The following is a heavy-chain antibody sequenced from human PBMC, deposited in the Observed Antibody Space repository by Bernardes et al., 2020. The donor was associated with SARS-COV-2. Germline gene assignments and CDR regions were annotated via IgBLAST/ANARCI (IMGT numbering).Heavy chain of an antibody. CDR1: GYTLTELS. V-gene: IGHV1-24*01. J-gene: IGHJ5*02. CDR3: ATLFGNWNHPFVRWFDP. CDR2: FDPEDGET. D-gene: IGHD1-1*01. Sequence: ASVKVSCKVSGYTLTELSMHWVRQAPGKGLEWMGGFDPEDGETIYAQKFQGRVTMTEDTSTDTAYMELSSRRSEETAVYYCATLFGNWNHPFVRWFDPWGQRTLVTVSS.